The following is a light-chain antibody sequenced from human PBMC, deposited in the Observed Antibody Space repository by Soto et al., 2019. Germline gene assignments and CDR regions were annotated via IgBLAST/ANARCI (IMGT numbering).Light chain of an antibody. Sequence: DIQXTXSPSXXXXXXGDXVTITCRASQSISSWLAWYQQKPGKAPKLLIYKASSLESGVPSRFSGSGSGTEFTLTISSLQPDDFATYYCQQYNSYPWTFGQGTKVEIK. CDR2: KAS. CDR3: QQYNSYPWT. J-gene: IGKJ1*01. V-gene: IGKV1-5*03. CDR1: QSISSW.